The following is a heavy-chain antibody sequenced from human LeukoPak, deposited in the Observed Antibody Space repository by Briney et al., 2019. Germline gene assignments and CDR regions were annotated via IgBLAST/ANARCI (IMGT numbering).Heavy chain of an antibody. CDR2: IYYSGST. CDR1: GGSISSYY. J-gene: IGHJ4*02. V-gene: IGHV4-59*12. Sequence: PSETLSLTCTVSGGSISSYYWSWIRQPPGKGLEWIGYIYYSGSTNYSPSLKSRVTISVDTSKNQFSLKLSSVTAADTAVYYCARVDTAMARNDYWGQGTLVTVSS. CDR3: ARVDTAMARNDY. D-gene: IGHD5-18*01.